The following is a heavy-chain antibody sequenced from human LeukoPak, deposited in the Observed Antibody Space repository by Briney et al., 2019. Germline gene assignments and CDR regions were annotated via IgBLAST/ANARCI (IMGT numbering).Heavy chain of an antibody. J-gene: IGHJ6*02. CDR2: ISYDGSNK. D-gene: IGHD3-22*01. Sequence: GGSLRLSCAASGFTFSSYAMHWVRQAPGKGLEWVAVISYDGSNKYYADSVKGRFTISRDNSKNTLYLQMNSLRAEDTAVYYCARTNYYDSSGYYYAGMDVWGQGTTVTVSS. CDR1: GFTFSSYA. V-gene: IGHV3-30-3*01. CDR3: ARTNYYDSSGYYYAGMDV.